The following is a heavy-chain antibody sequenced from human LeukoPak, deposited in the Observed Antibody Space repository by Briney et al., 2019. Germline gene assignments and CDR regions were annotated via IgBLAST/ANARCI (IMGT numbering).Heavy chain of an antibody. CDR1: GGSISSSSYH. V-gene: IGHV4-39*01. CDR2: IYYSGST. J-gene: IGHJ6*03. Sequence: SETLSLTCTVSGGSISSSSYHWGWIRQPPGKGLEWIGSIYYSGSTYYNPSLKSRVTISVDTSKNQFSLKLSSVAAADTAVYYCARRGRNYYYYMDVWGKGTTVTVSS. CDR3: ARRGRNYYYYMDV. D-gene: IGHD2-15*01.